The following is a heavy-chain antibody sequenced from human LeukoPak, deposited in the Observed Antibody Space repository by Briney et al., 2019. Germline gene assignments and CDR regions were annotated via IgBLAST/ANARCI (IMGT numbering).Heavy chain of an antibody. CDR1: GYTFTSYD. V-gene: IGHV1-8*01. CDR3: ARVGPYGGNSAPYAFDI. D-gene: IGHD4-23*01. CDR2: MNPNSGNT. Sequence: EASVKVSCKASGYTFTSYDINWVRQATGQGLEWMGWMNPNSGNTGYAQKFQGRVTMTSNTSISTAYMELSSLRSEDTAVYYCARVGPYGGNSAPYAFDIWGQGTMVTVSS. J-gene: IGHJ3*02.